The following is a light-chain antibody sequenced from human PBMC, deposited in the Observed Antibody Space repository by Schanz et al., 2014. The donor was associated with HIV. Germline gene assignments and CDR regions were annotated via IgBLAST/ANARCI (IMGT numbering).Light chain of an antibody. CDR3: FLFSFTITSLYV. V-gene: IGLV2-23*02. CDR2: EVS. Sequence: QSALTQPASVSGSPGQSITISCTGTTSDIGTYDLVSWYQQHPGRAPKLLIYEVSKRASGVSSRFSGSKSGSTASLTISGLQAEDDSDYYCFLFSFTITSLYVFGTGTKLTVL. J-gene: IGLJ1*01. CDR1: TSDIGTYDL.